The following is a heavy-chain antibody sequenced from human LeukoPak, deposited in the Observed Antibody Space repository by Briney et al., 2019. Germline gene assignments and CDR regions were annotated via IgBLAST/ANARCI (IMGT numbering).Heavy chain of an antibody. D-gene: IGHD1-7*01. V-gene: IGHV4-34*01. CDR3: ARGRTGTTIR. Sequence: TSETLSLTCAVYGGSFSGYYWSWIRQPPGKGLEWIGEINHSGSTNYNPSLKSRVTISVDTSKNQFSLQLSSVTAADTAVYYCARGRTGTTIRWGQGTLVTVSS. J-gene: IGHJ4*02. CDR2: INHSGST. CDR1: GGSFSGYY.